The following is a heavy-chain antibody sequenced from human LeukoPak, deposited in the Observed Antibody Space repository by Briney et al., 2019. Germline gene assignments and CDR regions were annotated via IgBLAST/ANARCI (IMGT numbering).Heavy chain of an antibody. CDR3: ARQAGSMVRYGMDV. CDR1: GYSFTTYW. D-gene: IGHD3-10*01. CDR2: IYPADSTA. J-gene: IGHJ6*02. Sequence: GESLKISCKASGYSFTTYWIGWVRQVPGKGLEWVGIIYPADSTAKYSPSFQGQVTISVDKSISTAYLQWSRLEASDTAMYYCARQAGSMVRYGMDVWGQGTTVTVSS. V-gene: IGHV5-51*01.